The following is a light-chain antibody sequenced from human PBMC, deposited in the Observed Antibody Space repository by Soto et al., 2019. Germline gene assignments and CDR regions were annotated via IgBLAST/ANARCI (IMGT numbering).Light chain of an antibody. Sequence: DIQMTQSPSTLSASVGDRVTITCRASQSVRSWLAWYQQKPGRAPKFLIYDASSLESGVPSRFSGSGSGTEFSLSISSLQPDDFATYYCQQYSTYPYIFGQGTKVDIK. J-gene: IGKJ2*01. V-gene: IGKV1-5*01. CDR1: QSVRSW. CDR2: DAS. CDR3: QQYSTYPYI.